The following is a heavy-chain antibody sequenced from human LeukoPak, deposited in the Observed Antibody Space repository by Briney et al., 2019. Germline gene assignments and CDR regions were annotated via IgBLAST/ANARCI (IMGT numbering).Heavy chain of an antibody. CDR3: ARVAGITIFGVVTPRFDY. Sequence: SETLSLTCTVSGGSISSYYWSWIRQPPGKGLEWIGYIYYSGSTNYNPSLKGRVTISVDTSKNQFSLKLTSVTAADTAVYYCARVAGITIFGVVTPRFDYWGQGTLVTVSS. CDR2: IYYSGST. CDR1: GGSISSYY. D-gene: IGHD3-3*01. V-gene: IGHV4-59*01. J-gene: IGHJ4*02.